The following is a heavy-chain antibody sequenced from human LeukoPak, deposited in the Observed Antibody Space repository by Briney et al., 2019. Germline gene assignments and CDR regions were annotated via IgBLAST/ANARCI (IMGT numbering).Heavy chain of an antibody. V-gene: IGHV4-31*03. CDR3: ARDYGSGYDY. D-gene: IGHD5-12*01. CDR2: IYYSGST. CDR1: GGSISSGGYY. J-gene: IGHJ4*02. Sequence: SETLSLTCTVSGGSISSGGYYWSWIRQHPGKGLEWIGYIYYSGSTYYNPSPKSRVTISVDTSKNQFSLKLSSVTAADTAVYYCARDYGSGYDYWGQGTLVTVSS.